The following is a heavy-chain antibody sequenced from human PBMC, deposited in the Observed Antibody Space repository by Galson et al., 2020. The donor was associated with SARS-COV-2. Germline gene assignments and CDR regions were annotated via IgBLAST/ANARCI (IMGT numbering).Heavy chain of an antibody. CDR3: ARETGYSSGWYVRTGCDY. CDR2: ISAYNGNT. V-gene: IGHV1-18*01. D-gene: IGHD6-19*01. Sequence: ASVKVSCKASGYTFTSYGISWVRQAPGQGLEWMGWISAYNGNTNYAQKLQGRVTMTTDTSTSTAYMALRSLRSDDTAVYYCARETGYSSGWYVRTGCDYWGQGTLVTVAS. J-gene: IGHJ4*02. CDR1: GYTFTSYG.